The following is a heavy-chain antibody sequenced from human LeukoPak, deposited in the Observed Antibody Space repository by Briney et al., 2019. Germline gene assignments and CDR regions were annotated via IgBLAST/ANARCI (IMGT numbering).Heavy chain of an antibody. CDR1: GFTFSRYW. J-gene: IGHJ6*02. D-gene: IGHD3-10*01. V-gene: IGHV3-21*01. CDR2: ISSSSSYI. CDR3: ARESGEHYGMDV. Sequence: PGGSLRLSCAASGFTFSRYWMRWVRQAPGKGLEWVSSISSSSSYIYYADSVRGRFTISRDNAKNSLYLQMNSLRAEDTAVYYCARESGEHYGMDVWGQGTTVTVSS.